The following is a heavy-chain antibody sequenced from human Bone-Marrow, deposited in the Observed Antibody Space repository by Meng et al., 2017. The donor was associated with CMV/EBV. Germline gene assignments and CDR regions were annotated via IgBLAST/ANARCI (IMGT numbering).Heavy chain of an antibody. CDR1: GGSFSGYY. CDR3: ARDSGVYGMEV. D-gene: IGHD3-10*01. CDR2: INHSGST. J-gene: IGHJ6*02. Sequence: SETLSLTCAVYGGSFSGYYWSWIRQPPGKGLEWIGEINHSGSTNYNPSLKSRVTISVDTSKNQFSLKLSSVTAADTAVYYCARDSGVYGMEVWGQGTTVTVSS. V-gene: IGHV4-34*01.